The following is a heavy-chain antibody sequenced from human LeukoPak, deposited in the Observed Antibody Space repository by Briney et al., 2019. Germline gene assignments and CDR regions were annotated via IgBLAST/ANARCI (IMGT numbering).Heavy chain of an antibody. CDR2: IANDGRDK. CDR1: GFTFSDYG. D-gene: IGHD6-13*01. CDR3: VKDMKIKAAGYYFDY. Sequence: GGSLRLPCAASGFTFSDYGMHWVRQAPGKGLEWVAVIANDGRDKKYADSVRGRFTISRDNSKNTVYLQMNSLRAEDTAVFYCVKDMKIKAAGYYFDYWGQGTLVTVSS. V-gene: IGHV3-30*18. J-gene: IGHJ4*02.